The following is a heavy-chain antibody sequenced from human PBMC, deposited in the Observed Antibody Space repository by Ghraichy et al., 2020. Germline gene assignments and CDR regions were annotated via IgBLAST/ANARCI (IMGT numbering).Heavy chain of an antibody. CDR3: ARAFPYCSSTSCSYYGMDV. CDR2: IYTSGST. V-gene: IGHV4-61*02. J-gene: IGHJ6*02. CDR1: GGSISSGSYY. Sequence: QPLSLTCTVSGGSISSGSYYWSWIRQPAGKGLEWIGRIYTSGSTNYNPSLKSRVTISVDTSKNQFSLKLSSVTAADTAVYYCARAFPYCSSTSCSYYGMDVWGQGTTVTVSS. D-gene: IGHD2-2*01.